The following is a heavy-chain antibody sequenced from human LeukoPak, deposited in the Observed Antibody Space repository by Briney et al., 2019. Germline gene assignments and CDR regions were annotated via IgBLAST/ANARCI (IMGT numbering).Heavy chain of an antibody. Sequence: ASVKVSCKASGYTFTGDYMRWVRAAPGRGRGWMGWINPNSGGTSYPQKLQGRVAMTRDTPISTAYMEVSRLRSDDTAVYYCARSTERYFARLSGNWFDPWGQGTLVTVSS. CDR2: INPNSGGT. V-gene: IGHV1-2*02. CDR1: GYTFTGDY. CDR3: ARSTERYFARLSGNWFDP. J-gene: IGHJ5*02. D-gene: IGHD3-9*01.